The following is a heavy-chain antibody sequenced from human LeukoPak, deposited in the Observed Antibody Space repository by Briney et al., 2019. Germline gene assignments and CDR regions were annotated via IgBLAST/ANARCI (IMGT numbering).Heavy chain of an antibody. CDR3: ARGAVEYDSSGYSPPLDY. V-gene: IGHV3-9*01. CDR2: ISWNSGSI. D-gene: IGHD3-22*01. CDR1: GFTFDDYA. J-gene: IGHJ4*02. Sequence: GGSLRLSCAASGFTFDDYAMHWVRQAPGKGLEWVSGISWNSGSIGYADSVKGRFTISRDNAKNSLYLQMNSLRSDDTAVYYCARGAVEYDSSGYSPPLDYWGQGTLVTVSS.